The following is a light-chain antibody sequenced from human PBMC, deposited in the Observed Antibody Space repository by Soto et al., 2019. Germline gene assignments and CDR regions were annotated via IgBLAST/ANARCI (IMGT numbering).Light chain of an antibody. Sequence: QSALTQPASVSGSPGQSITISCTGTSSDVDTYIYISWYQQHPGKAPKLIIYDVTNRPPGVSNRFSGSKSGNTASLTISGLQTEDEADYYCSSYAGSSTVFGGGTKLTVL. J-gene: IGLJ2*01. CDR2: DVT. V-gene: IGLV2-14*03. CDR3: SSYAGSSTV. CDR1: SSDVDTYIY.